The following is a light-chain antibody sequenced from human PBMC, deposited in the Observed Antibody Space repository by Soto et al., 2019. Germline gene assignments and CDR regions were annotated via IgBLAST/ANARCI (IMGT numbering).Light chain of an antibody. J-gene: IGLJ3*02. CDR2: DVS. CDR1: SSDIGGYNY. CDR3: ASYRSGNSGV. Sequence: QSALTQPASVSGSPGQSITISCTGTSSDIGGYNYVSWYQQHPGKAPKLMIFDVSTRPSGVSNRFSVSKSGNTASLTISGLQAEDEADYYCASYRSGNSGVFGGGTKVTVL. V-gene: IGLV2-14*01.